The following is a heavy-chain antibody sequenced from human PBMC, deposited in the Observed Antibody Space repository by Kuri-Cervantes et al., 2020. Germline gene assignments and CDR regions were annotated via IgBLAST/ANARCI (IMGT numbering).Heavy chain of an antibody. J-gene: IGHJ4*02. CDR1: GYTFTGYY. Sequence: ASVKVSCKASGYTFTGYYMHWVRQAPGQGLEWMGWINPNSGGTNYAQKFQVRVTMTRDTSISTAYMELSRLRSDDTAVYYCASAHLIISLLKNWGQGTLVTVSS. CDR3: ASAHLIISLLKN. V-gene: IGHV1-2*02. D-gene: IGHD2-15*01. CDR2: INPNSGGT.